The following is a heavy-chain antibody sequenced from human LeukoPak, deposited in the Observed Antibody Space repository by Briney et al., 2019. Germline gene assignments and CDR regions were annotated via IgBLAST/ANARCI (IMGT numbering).Heavy chain of an antibody. J-gene: IGHJ3*02. V-gene: IGHV1-69*13. CDR1: GGTFSSYA. CDR2: IIPIFGTA. CDR3: ARDSTIVVVPAADPGGAFDI. Sequence: ASVKVSCKASGGTFSSYAISWVRQAPGQGLEWMGGIIPIFGTASYAQKFQGRVTITADESTSTAYMELSSLRSEDTAVYYCARDSTIVVVPAADPGGAFDIRGQGTMVTVSS. D-gene: IGHD2-2*01.